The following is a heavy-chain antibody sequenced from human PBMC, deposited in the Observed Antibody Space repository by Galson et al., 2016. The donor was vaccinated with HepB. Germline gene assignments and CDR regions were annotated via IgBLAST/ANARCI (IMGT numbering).Heavy chain of an antibody. CDR2: VSYDGSNK. CDR3: ARTLVDAFSYYYYGMDV. Sequence: SLRLSCAASGFTFSSYALHWVRQAPGKGLEWVAVVSYDGSNKYYADSVKGRVTISRDNSKNTLYLQMNSLRGEDTGVYYCARTLVDAFSYYYYGMDVWGQGTTVTVSS. CDR1: GFTFSSYA. V-gene: IGHV3-30-3*01. D-gene: IGHD2-15*01. J-gene: IGHJ6*02.